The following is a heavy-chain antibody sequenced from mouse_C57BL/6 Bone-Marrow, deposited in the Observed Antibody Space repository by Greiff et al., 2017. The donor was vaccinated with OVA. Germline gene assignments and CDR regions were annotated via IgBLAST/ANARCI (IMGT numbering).Heavy chain of an antibody. D-gene: IGHD2-3*01. J-gene: IGHJ1*03. V-gene: IGHV3-8*01. CDR3: ARARWLLWYFDD. CDR1: GYSFTSDY. CDR2: ISSSGST. Sequence: EVKLVESGPGLAKPSQTLSLTCSVTGYSFTSDYWNWIRKFPGHNLEYMGYISSSGSTYYNPSLKSRISITPDTSKNQYFLQLNSVTTEDTATYYCARARWLLWYFDDWGTGTTVTVSS.